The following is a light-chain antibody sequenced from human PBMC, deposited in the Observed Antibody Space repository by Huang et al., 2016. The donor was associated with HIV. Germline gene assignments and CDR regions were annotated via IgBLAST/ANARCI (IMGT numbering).Light chain of an antibody. CDR2: DVS. CDR1: QSILH. Sequence: DVVMTQSPLSLPVTLGQPASIYCSSTQSILHLSWFQQRPGQSPRRLIYDVSNRSSGVPDRFSGSGSGTDVTLKISRVEAEDVGVYYCMQGTHWPPTFGGGTQVEIK. J-gene: IGKJ4*01. CDR3: MQGTHWPPT. V-gene: IGKV2-30*02.